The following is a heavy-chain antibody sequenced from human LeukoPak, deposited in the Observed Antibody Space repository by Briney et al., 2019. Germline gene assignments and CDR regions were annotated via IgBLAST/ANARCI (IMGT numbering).Heavy chain of an antibody. V-gene: IGHV4-4*07. J-gene: IGHJ4*02. Sequence: PSETLSLTCTVSGGSISSYYWSWIRQPAGKGLEWIGRIYTSGSTNYNPSLKSRVTMSVDTSKNQFSLKLSSVTAADPAVYHCSXXXNXXXXYLFDXXXQXTLVTVSS. CDR3: SXXXNXXXXYLFDX. CDR1: GGSISSYY. CDR2: IYTSGST.